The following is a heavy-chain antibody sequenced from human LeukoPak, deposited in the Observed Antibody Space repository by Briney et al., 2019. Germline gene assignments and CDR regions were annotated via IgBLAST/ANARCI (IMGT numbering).Heavy chain of an antibody. CDR3: ARDLAVLGVVFTSYMDV. J-gene: IGHJ6*03. CDR2: ISTYSGNT. Sequence: ASVKVSCKASGYTFISHGITWVRQAPGQGLEWMGWISTYSGNTHYAQKFQGRVTLTKDTSTTTAYLELRSLRSDDTAVYYCARDLAVLGVVFTSYMDVWGRGTPVTVSS. V-gene: IGHV1-18*01. CDR1: GYTFISHG. D-gene: IGHD3-3*01.